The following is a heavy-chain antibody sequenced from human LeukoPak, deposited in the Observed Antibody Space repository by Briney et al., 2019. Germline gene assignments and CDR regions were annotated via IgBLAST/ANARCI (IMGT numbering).Heavy chain of an antibody. D-gene: IGHD3/OR15-3a*01. J-gene: IGHJ4*02. Sequence: GRSLRLSCAASGFTFSSYGMHWVRQAPGKGLEWVAVISYDGSNKYYADSVKGRFTISRDNSKNTLYLQMNSLRAEDTAVYYCARGTGNYYGYWGQGTLVTVSS. V-gene: IGHV3-30*03. CDR1: GFTFSSYG. CDR2: ISYDGSNK. CDR3: ARGTGNYYGY.